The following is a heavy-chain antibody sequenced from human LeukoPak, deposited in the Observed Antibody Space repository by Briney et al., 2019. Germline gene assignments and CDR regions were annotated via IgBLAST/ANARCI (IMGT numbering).Heavy chain of an antibody. CDR2: IYYSGST. D-gene: IGHD3-9*01. CDR3: ARATPYDILTGYYLYYFDY. Sequence: KTSETLSLTCTVSGGSISSYYWSWIRQPPGKGLEWLGYIYYSGSTNYNPSLKSRVTISVDTSKNQFSLKLSSVTAADTAVYYCARATPYDILTGYYLYYFDYWGQGTLVTVSS. CDR1: GGSISSYY. J-gene: IGHJ4*02. V-gene: IGHV4-59*01.